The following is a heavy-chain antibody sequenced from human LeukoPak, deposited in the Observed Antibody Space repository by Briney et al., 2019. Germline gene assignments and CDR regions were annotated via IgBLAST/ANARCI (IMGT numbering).Heavy chain of an antibody. J-gene: IGHJ5*02. Sequence: SETLSLTCAVYGGSFSGYYWSWIRQPPGKGLEWIGEINHRGSTNYNPSLKSRVTISVDTSKNQFSLKLSSVTAADTAVYYCARGRDIVVVPAAYWFDPWGQGTLVTVSS. CDR3: ARGRDIVVVPAAYWFDP. V-gene: IGHV4-34*01. D-gene: IGHD2-2*01. CDR2: INHRGST. CDR1: GGSFSGYY.